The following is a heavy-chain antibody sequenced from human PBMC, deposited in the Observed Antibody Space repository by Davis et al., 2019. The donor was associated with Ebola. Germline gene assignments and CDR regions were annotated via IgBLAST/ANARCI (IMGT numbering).Heavy chain of an antibody. CDR3: ARDRRLSPDYIAGSYPSDY. CDR2: ISAYNGNT. CDR1: GYTFTNYY. V-gene: IGHV1-18*04. J-gene: IGHJ4*02. D-gene: IGHD3-16*02. Sequence: ASVMVSCNASGYTFTNYYMHWVLQAPPQGREWMGWISAYNGNTTYAQILQSRGTMTTDTSSDTAYMELRSLRSDDTAVYFCARDRRLSPDYIAGSYPSDYWGQGTLVTVSS.